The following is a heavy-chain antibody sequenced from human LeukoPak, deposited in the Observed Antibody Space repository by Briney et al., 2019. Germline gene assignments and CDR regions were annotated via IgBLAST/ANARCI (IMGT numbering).Heavy chain of an antibody. D-gene: IGHD2-2*01. Sequence: SETLSLTCAVSGYPISGGYYWGWIRQPPGKGLEWIGSMYHSGSTYYNPSLKSRVTISVDTSNNQFSLKLNFVTAADTAVYYCARQAYSSSSSSYISGQGTMVTVSS. J-gene: IGHJ3*02. V-gene: IGHV4-38-2*01. CDR3: ARQAYSSSSSSYI. CDR1: GYPISGGYY. CDR2: MYHSGST.